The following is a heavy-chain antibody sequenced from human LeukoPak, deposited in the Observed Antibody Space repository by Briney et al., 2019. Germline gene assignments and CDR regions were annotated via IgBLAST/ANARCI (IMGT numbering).Heavy chain of an antibody. J-gene: IGHJ6*03. V-gene: IGHV4-38-2*02. CDR3: ARHRYYYRSGSYYGAPYYMDV. CDR2: IYHSGST. CDR1: GYSISSGYY. Sequence: SETLSLTCTVSGYSISSGYYWGWIRPPPGKGLEWIGSIYHSGSTYYNPSLKSRVTISVDTSKNQFSLKRSSVTAVDRAVYYCARHRYYYRSGSYYGAPYYMDVWGKGTTVTISS. D-gene: IGHD3-10*01.